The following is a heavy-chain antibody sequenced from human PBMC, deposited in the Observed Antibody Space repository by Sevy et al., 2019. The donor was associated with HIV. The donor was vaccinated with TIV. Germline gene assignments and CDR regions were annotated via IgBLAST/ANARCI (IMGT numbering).Heavy chain of an antibody. CDR3: AKVVVRYCSSTSCYPRYYYYYGMDV. J-gene: IGHJ6*02. D-gene: IGHD2-2*01. Sequence: GGSLRLSCAASGFTFSSYAMSWVRQAPGKGLEWVSAISGSGGSTYYADSVKGRFTISRDNSKNTLYLQMNSLRAEDTAVYYCAKVVVRYCSSTSCYPRYYYYYGMDVWGQGTTVTVS. V-gene: IGHV3-23*01. CDR2: ISGSGGST. CDR1: GFTFSSYA.